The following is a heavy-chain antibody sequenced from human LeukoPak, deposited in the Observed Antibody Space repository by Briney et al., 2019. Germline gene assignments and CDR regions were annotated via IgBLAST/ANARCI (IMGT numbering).Heavy chain of an antibody. CDR2: TYYRSKWYN. J-gene: IGHJ4*02. V-gene: IGHV6-1*01. D-gene: IGHD6-19*01. Sequence: SQTLSLTCAVSGDSVSSKNGAWNWIRQSPSRGLEWLGRTYYRSKWYNDYAESMEGRMTISQDTSKNQYSLHLNSVTPDDTAVYYCARDLGTTGWHAFDYWGQGTLVTVSS. CDR1: GDSVSSKNGA. CDR3: ARDLGTTGWHAFDY.